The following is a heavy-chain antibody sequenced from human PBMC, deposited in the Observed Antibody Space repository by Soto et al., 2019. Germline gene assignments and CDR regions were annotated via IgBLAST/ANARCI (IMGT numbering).Heavy chain of an antibody. D-gene: IGHD3-22*01. Sequence: EVQLLESGGGLVQPGGSLRLSCAASGVTFSSYAMNWVRQAPGKGLEWVSTISGSGDNTYYAKSVKGRFTISRDNSKNTLSLQMNSLRAEDTALYYCTNVGGTSLSPSQVNYWGEGTQFTVTS. CDR1: GVTFSSYA. CDR3: TNVGGTSLSPSQVNY. V-gene: IGHV3-23*01. J-gene: IGHJ4*02. CDR2: ISGSGDNT.